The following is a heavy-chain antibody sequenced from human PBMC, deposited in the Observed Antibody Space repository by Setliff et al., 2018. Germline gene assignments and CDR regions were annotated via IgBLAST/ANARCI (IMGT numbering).Heavy chain of an antibody. CDR1: GFTFSTYR. CDR2: IWDDGVKK. Sequence: HPGGSLRLSCAASGFTFSTYRMHWVRQAPGKGLEWVAVIWDDGVKKYHADSVKGRFTISRDNSKNTLYLQMNSLRPEDTAVYYCARTCSGSGCYAGLESWGQGTQVTAPQ. CDR3: ARTCSGSGCYAGLES. V-gene: IGHV3-33*08. D-gene: IGHD2-15*01. J-gene: IGHJ4*02.